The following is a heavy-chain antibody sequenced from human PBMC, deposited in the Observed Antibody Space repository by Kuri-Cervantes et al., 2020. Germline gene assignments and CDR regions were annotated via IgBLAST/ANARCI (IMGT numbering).Heavy chain of an antibody. CDR1: GYTLTSYD. D-gene: IGHD3-9*01. V-gene: IGHV1-8*01. J-gene: IGHJ5*02. CDR2: MNPNSGNT. CDR3: ARGDPRYFDWLLGWFDP. Sequence: ASVKVSCKASGYTLTSYDINWVRQATGQGLEWMGWMNPNSGNTGYAQKFQGRVTMTRNTSISTAYMELSSLRSEDTAVYYCARGDPRYFDWLLGWFDPWGQGTLVTVSS.